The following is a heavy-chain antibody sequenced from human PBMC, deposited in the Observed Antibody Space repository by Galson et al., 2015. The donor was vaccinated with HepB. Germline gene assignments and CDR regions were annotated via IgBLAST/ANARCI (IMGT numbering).Heavy chain of an antibody. CDR3: ARDEYSSSLGYYFDY. CDR2: IIPIFGTA. Sequence: SVKVSCKASGGTFSSYAISWVRQAPGQGLEWMGGIIPIFGTANYAQKFQGRVTITADESTSTAYMELSSLRSEDTAVYYRARDEYSSSLGYYFDYWGQGTLVTVSS. CDR1: GGTFSSYA. J-gene: IGHJ4*02. V-gene: IGHV1-69*13. D-gene: IGHD6-6*01.